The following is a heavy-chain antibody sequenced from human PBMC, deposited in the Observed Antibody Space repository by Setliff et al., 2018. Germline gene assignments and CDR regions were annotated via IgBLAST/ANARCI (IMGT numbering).Heavy chain of an antibody. V-gene: IGHV5-51*01. D-gene: IGHD3-10*01. CDR1: GFSFTDFW. Sequence: GESLKISCKGSGFSFTDFWIGWVRQMPGKGLEWMGLIYAGDSDTRYNPPFQGRVTMSADKSINTAYLQWSSLKASDTAIYYCARQKSTGSGNNWFDPWGQGTLVTVSS. CDR3: ARQKSTGSGNNWFDP. CDR2: IYAGDSDT. J-gene: IGHJ5*02.